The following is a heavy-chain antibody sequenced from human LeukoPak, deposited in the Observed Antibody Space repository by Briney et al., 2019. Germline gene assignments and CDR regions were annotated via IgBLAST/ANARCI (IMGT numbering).Heavy chain of an antibody. CDR2: ISSDGRHI. J-gene: IGHJ6*02. Sequence: GRSLRLSCAASGFIFSSYAVHWVRQAPGKGLEWVAVISSDGRHIFYADSVKGRFTISRDNSKNTLYLQMNSLRAEDTAVYYCARDSSTHSYYYYYYGMDVWGQGTTVTVSS. V-gene: IGHV3-30*04. D-gene: IGHD6-13*01. CDR3: ARDSSTHSYYYYYYGMDV. CDR1: GFIFSSYA.